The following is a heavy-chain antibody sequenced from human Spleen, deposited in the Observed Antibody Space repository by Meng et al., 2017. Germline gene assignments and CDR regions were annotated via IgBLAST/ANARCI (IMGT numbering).Heavy chain of an antibody. V-gene: IGHV4-34*01. J-gene: IGHJ6*02. CDR3: ARVRVTKKIYYYYGMDV. Sequence: SETLSLTCVVSGGSFSDYYWCWIRQPPGKGLEWIGEINHSGSTNYNPSLESRATISVDTSKNQFSLKLSSVTAADTAVYYCARVRVTKKIYYYYGMDVWGQGTTVTVSS. CDR2: INHSGST. D-gene: IGHD4-17*01. CDR1: GGSFSDYY.